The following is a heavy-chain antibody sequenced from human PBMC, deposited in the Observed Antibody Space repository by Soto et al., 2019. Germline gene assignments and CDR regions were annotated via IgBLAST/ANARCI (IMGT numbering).Heavy chain of an antibody. D-gene: IGHD7-27*01. Sequence: GGSLRLSCAASGFIFNTYSMNWVRQAPGKGLEWVSSISSSSSYIYYADSVKGRFTISRDNAKNSLYLQMNSLRAEDTAVYYCARDLSWGSNWYYYMDVWGKGTTVTVSS. CDR3: ARDLSWGSNWYYYMDV. CDR2: ISSSSSYI. V-gene: IGHV3-21*01. J-gene: IGHJ6*03. CDR1: GFIFNTYS.